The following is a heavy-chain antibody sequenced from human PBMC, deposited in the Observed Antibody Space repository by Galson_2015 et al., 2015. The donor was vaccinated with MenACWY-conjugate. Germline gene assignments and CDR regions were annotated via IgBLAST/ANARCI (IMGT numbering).Heavy chain of an antibody. J-gene: IGHJ4*02. Sequence: ETLSLTCTVSGGSASSRGYYWTWIRQPPGQGLEWIGLIYDSGTTKYNPSLKGRVTISLDTSKNQVSQKLSSVTAADTAVYYCAREFSYWGQGTLVTVSS. V-gene: IGHV4-61*08. D-gene: IGHD2/OR15-2a*01. CDR1: GGSASSRGYY. CDR3: AREFSY. CDR2: IYDSGTT.